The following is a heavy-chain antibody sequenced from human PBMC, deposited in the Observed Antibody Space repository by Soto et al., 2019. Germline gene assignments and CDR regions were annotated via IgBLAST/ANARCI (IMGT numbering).Heavy chain of an antibody. V-gene: IGHV4-31*03. Sequence: QVQLQESGPGLVKPSQTLSLTCTVSGGSISSGGYYWSWIRQHPGKGLEWIGYIYYSGSTYYNPSRKSRVTISVDASKNQFSLNLSSVTDADTAVYHCARSSTSANYFAYWGQGTLVTVSS. J-gene: IGHJ4*02. CDR3: ARSSTSANYFAY. D-gene: IGHD2-2*01. CDR2: IYYSGST. CDR1: GGSISSGGYY.